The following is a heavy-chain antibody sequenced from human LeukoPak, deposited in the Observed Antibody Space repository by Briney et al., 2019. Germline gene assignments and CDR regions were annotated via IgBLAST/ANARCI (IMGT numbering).Heavy chain of an antibody. CDR3: TRVAITLVGSYDHYFDY. CDR1: GFTFGDYA. J-gene: IGHJ4*02. V-gene: IGHV3-49*04. Sequence: PGGSLRLSCAASGFTFGDYAMSWVRQAPGKGLEWVSLIRSKAYGGTPEYAASVKDRFTISRDDSKSIAYLQTSSLKTEDTAVYYCTRVAITLVGSYDHYFDYWGQGTLVTVSS. CDR2: IRSKAYGGTP. D-gene: IGHD1-26*01.